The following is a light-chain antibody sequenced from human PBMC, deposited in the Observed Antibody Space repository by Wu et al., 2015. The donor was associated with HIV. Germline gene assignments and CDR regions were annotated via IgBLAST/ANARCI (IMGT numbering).Light chain of an antibody. CDR3: QQRSNWPPLT. V-gene: IGKV3-11*01. Sequence: EIVLTQSPATLSLSPGESATLSCKASQSVNNFLAWYQQKPGQAPRLLIYDASNRATGVPSRFSGSGSGTGFTLTISSLEPEDFAVYYCQQRSNWPPLTFGGGTKVEIK. J-gene: IGKJ4*01. CDR2: DAS. CDR1: QSVNNF.